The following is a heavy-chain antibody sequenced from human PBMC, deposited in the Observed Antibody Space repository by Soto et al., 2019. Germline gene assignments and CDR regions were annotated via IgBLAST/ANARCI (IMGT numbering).Heavy chain of an antibody. CDR1: RDTFTSYY. Sequence: ASVKVSCKAPRDTFTSYYINWVLQAPGQGLEWMGVINPHGGSTAYAQKFKGRVTLTRDTSASTVYMEVSSLTSEDTAMYYCARSSGGNFGIIIEGTNWFAPWGQGTLVTVSS. J-gene: IGHJ5*02. CDR3: ARSSGGNFGIIIEGTNWFAP. D-gene: IGHD1-26*01. V-gene: IGHV1-46*01. CDR2: INPHGGST.